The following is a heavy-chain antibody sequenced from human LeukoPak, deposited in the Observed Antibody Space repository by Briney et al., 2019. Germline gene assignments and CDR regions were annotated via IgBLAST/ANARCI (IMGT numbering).Heavy chain of an antibody. Sequence: GGSLRLSCTASGFTFSIAWMSWVRQAPGKGLEWVGRIKSRGDGETRDYAAPVKDGFIISRDDSKNTLYLQMNSLRTEDTAIYYCAAVGEWLSNAFNTWGQGILVTVSA. CDR2: IKSRGDGETR. D-gene: IGHD3-3*01. CDR1: GFTFSIAW. CDR3: AAVGEWLSNAFNT. J-gene: IGHJ3*02. V-gene: IGHV3-15*01.